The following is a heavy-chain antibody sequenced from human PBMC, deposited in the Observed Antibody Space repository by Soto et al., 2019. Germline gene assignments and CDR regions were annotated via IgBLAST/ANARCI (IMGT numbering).Heavy chain of an antibody. J-gene: IGHJ3*02. CDR1: GGSVSSGSYY. CDR3: ARNDAACDI. Sequence: QVQLQESGPGLVKPSETLSLTCTGSGGSVSSGSYYWTWIRQSPGKGLEWVGYIYYKGATSYNPSLMSRVTISRDTSKNQFSLKLTSVTAADTAVYYCARNDAACDIWGQETMVSVSS. CDR2: IYYKGAT. V-gene: IGHV4-61*01.